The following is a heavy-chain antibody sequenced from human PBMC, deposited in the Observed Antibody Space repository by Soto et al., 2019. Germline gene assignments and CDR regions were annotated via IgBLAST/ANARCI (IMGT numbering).Heavy chain of an antibody. V-gene: IGHV1-69*01. CDR1: GGTFSSYA. J-gene: IGHJ3*01. CDR2: IIPIFGTA. CDR3: ARAGGSYYDGGDAFDV. D-gene: IGHD1-26*01. Sequence: APVKVSCKASGGTFSSYAISWVRQAPGQGLEWMGGIIPIFGTANYAQKFQGRVTITADESTSTAYMELSSLRSEDTAVYYCARAGGSYYDGGDAFDVWGQGTMVTVSS.